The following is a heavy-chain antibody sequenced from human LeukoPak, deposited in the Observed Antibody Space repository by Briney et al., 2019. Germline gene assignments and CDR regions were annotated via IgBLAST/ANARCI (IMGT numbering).Heavy chain of an antibody. CDR2: ISSSSSYI. D-gene: IGHD1-26*01. CDR1: EFTFSTYS. CDR3: AAYSGSYPEYFQY. J-gene: IGHJ1*01. V-gene: IGHV3-21*01. Sequence: GGSLRLSCVVSEFTFSTYSMNWVRQAPGKGLEWVSSISSSSSYIYYADSVKGRFTISRDNAKNSLYLQMNSLRAEDTAVYYCAAYSGSYPEYFQYWGQGILVTVSS.